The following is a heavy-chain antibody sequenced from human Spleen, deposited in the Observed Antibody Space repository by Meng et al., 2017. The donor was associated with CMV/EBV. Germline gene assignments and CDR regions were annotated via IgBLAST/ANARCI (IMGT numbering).Heavy chain of an antibody. J-gene: IGHJ4*02. Sequence: SETLSLTCTVSGGSIRSYYWSWIRQSPGKGLEWIGYMDYSGNANYNPSLKSRVTISVDTSKNQFSLKLSFVTAADTAVYYCARLFGTIRYFDYWGQGTLVTVSS. CDR3: ARLFGTIRYFDY. V-gene: IGHV4-59*08. D-gene: IGHD2-8*01. CDR2: MDYSGNA. CDR1: GGSIRSYY.